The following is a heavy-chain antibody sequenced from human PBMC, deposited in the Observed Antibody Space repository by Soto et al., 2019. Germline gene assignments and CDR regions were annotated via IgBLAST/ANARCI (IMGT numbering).Heavy chain of an antibody. J-gene: IGHJ4*02. CDR3: ARDQNPSGSYRGIFDY. Sequence: PGGSLRLSCAAAGVNFSNHAMHWVRQTPGKGLEWVAAISYDGTNKYYADSVKGRFTIFRDNSKNTLYLPMNSLRAEDTAIYYCARDQNPSGSYRGIFDYWGRGTLVTVSS. D-gene: IGHD1-26*01. CDR2: ISYDGTNK. CDR1: GVNFSNHA. V-gene: IGHV3-30-3*01.